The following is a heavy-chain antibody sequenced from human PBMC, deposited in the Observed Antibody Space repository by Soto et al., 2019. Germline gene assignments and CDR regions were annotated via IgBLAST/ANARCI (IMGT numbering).Heavy chain of an antibody. CDR3: ASHGYSYGYLLDY. CDR2: IIPIFGTA. Sequence: QVQLVQSGAEVKKPGSSVKVSCKASGGTFSSYAISWVRQAPGQGLEWMGGIIPIFGTADYAQKFQGRVTXTXDXXTSTAYMELSSLGSEDTAVYYCASHGYSYGYLLDYWGQGTLVTVSS. D-gene: IGHD5-18*01. V-gene: IGHV1-69*05. J-gene: IGHJ4*02. CDR1: GGTFSSYA.